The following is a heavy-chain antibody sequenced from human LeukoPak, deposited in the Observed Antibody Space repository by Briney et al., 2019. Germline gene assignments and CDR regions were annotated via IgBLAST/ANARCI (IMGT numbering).Heavy chain of an antibody. Sequence: SETLSLTCTVSGGSISSRSYYWGWIRPHPGKGLEWIGTIYYSGSTYYNPSLKSRVTISVDTSKNQFSLKLSSVTASDTAVYYCARDGYRYAYWGQGTLVTVSS. D-gene: IGHD5-18*01. J-gene: IGHJ4*02. CDR2: IYYSGST. CDR1: GGSISSRSYY. V-gene: IGHV4-39*01. CDR3: ARDGYRYAY.